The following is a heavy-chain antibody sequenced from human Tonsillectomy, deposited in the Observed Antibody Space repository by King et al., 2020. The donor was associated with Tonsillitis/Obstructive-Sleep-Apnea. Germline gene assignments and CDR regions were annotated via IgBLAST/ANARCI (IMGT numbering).Heavy chain of an antibody. CDR3: ARVRYDFWSGYSA. CDR1: GFTFRDHY. V-gene: IGHV3-72*01. D-gene: IGHD3-3*01. CDR2: TKNRPNSYTT. Sequence: EVQLVESGGGLVQPGGSLRLSCVASGFTFRDHYMDWVRQAPGKGLEWVGRTKNRPNSYTTEYAASVKGRFTISRDDSKNSLYLQMKSLKTEDTAVYYCARVRYDFWSGYSAWGQGTLVTVSS. J-gene: IGHJ5*02.